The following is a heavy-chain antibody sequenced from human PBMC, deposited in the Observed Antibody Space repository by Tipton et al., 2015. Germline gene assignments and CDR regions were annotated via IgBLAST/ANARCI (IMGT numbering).Heavy chain of an antibody. CDR2: IYDSGST. CDR3: ARLRHFYEVDP. J-gene: IGHJ5*02. D-gene: IGHD3-3*02. Sequence: TLSLTCTVSGGSVNSGIYDWTWIRQPPGKRLEWIGYIYDSGSTNYNPSLKSRVTMSLDTSKNQFSLELRSVTAADTAVYFCARLRHFYEVDPWGQGTLVTVSS. CDR1: GGSVNSGIYD. V-gene: IGHV4-61*01.